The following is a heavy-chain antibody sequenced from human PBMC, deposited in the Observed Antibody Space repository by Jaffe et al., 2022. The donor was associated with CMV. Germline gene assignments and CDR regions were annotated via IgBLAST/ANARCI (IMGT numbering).Heavy chain of an antibody. CDR1: GGSISSSNW. V-gene: IGHV4-4*02. CDR2: IYHSGST. Sequence: QVQLQESGPGLVKPSGTLSLTCAVSGGSISSSNWWSWVRQPPGKGLEWIGEIYHSGSTNYNPSLKSRVTISVDKSKNQFSLKLSSVTAADTAVYYCARVIVATTGFFYYYYYYMDVWGKGTTVTVSS. D-gene: IGHD5-12*01. J-gene: IGHJ6*03. CDR3: ARVIVATTGFFYYYYYYMDV.